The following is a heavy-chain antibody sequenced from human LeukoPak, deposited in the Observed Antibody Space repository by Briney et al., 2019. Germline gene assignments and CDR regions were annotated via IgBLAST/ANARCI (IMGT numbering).Heavy chain of an antibody. CDR2: INPNSGGT. D-gene: IGHD4-17*01. V-gene: IGHV1-2*02. CDR1: GYTFTGYY. Sequence: ASVKVYCKASGYTFTGYYMHWVRQAPGQGLEWMGWINPNSGGTNYAQKFQGRITMTRDTSISTAYMELSRLRSDDTAVYYCARDHGDYTTDANDYWGQGTLVTVSS. CDR3: ARDHGDYTTDANDY. J-gene: IGHJ4*02.